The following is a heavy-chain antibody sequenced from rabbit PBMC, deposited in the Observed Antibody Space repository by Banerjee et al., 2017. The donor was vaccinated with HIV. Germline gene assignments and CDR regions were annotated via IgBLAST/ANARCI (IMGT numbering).Heavy chain of an antibody. Sequence: QEQLVESGGGLVQPGGSLKLSCKASGFDFSSYGVSWVRQAPGKGLEWIACIGGGSGDTYYASWVNGRFTISKTSSTTVTLQMTSLTAADTATYFCATGADTFYSWGPDTLVTVS. CDR3: ATGADTFYS. CDR1: GFDFSSYG. V-gene: IGHV1S45*01. J-gene: IGHJ2*01. CDR2: IGGGSGDT.